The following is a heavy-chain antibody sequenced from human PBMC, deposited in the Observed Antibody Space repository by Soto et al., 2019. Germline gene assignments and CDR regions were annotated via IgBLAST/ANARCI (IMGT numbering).Heavy chain of an antibody. CDR1: GFTFSDYY. CDR2: ISSSSSYT. CDR3: ASDADILPGSDAFDI. V-gene: IGHV3-11*05. D-gene: IGHD3-9*01. Sequence: QVQLVESGGGLVKPGGSLRLSCAASGFTFSDYYMSWIRQAPGKGLEWVSYISSSSSYTNYADSVKGRFTISRDNAKNSLYLQMNSLRAEDTAVYYCASDADILPGSDAFDIWGQGTMVTVSS. J-gene: IGHJ3*02.